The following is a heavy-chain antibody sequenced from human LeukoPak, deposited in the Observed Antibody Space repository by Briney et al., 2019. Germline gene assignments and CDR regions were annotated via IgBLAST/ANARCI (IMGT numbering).Heavy chain of an antibody. V-gene: IGHV1-69*05. CDR1: GGTFSSYA. J-gene: IGHJ5*02. Sequence: SVKVSCKASGGTFSSYAISWVRQAPGQGLEWMGRIIPIFGTANYAQKFQGRVTITTDESTSTAYMELSSLRSEDTAVYYCARVLGLADNWFDPWGQGTLVNVSS. CDR3: ARVLGLADNWFDP. CDR2: IIPIFGTA. D-gene: IGHD3/OR15-3a*01.